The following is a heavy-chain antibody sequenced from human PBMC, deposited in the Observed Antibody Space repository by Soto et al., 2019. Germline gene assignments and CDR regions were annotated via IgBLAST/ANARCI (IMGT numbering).Heavy chain of an antibody. V-gene: IGHV4-4*02. CDR2: IYRNGNT. D-gene: IGHD4-17*01. CDR3: VMNGDPFYFDS. CDR1: GGSISSNNW. J-gene: IGHJ4*02. Sequence: QVRLQESGPGLVRPSGTLSLTCAVSGGSISSNNWWSWIRQPPGQGLEWIGDIYRNGNTNYNPSLKSRVTISVDKPKNQFSLKLNSVAASDTAIYYFVMNGDPFYFDSWGQGILVAVSS.